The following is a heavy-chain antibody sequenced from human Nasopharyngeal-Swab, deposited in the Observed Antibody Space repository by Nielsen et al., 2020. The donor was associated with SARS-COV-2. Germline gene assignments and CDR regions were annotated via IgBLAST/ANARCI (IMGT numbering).Heavy chain of an antibody. D-gene: IGHD2-2*01. Sequence: ASVKVSCKVSGYTLTELSMHWVRQAPGKGLEWMGGFDPEDGETIYAQKFQGRVTMTEGTSTDTAYMELSSLRSEDTAVYYCATENGGVGGSSTSLLPYYYYYGMDVWGQGTTVTVSS. CDR2: FDPEDGET. CDR1: GYTLTELS. J-gene: IGHJ6*02. CDR3: ATENGGVGGSSTSLLPYYYYYGMDV. V-gene: IGHV1-24*01.